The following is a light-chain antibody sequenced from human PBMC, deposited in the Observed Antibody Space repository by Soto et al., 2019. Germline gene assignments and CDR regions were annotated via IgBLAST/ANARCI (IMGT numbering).Light chain of an antibody. CDR3: QQRSNWPRT. CDR2: DAS. J-gene: IGKJ5*01. V-gene: IGKV3-11*01. CDR1: QSVSSY. Sequence: EIVLTQSPATLFLSPGERATLSCRASQSVSSYLAWYQQKPGQPPRLLIYDASNRATGIPARFSGSGSGTDFTLTISSLEPEDFAVYYCQQRSNWPRTFGQGTRLEIK.